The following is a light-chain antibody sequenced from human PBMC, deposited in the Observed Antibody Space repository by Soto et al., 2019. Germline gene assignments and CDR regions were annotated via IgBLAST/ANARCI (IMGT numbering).Light chain of an antibody. CDR1: QSVNLN. CDR3: QQRTDRPPWT. J-gene: IGKJ1*01. V-gene: IGKV3-11*01. Sequence: EIMMTQSPGTLSVSPGEGATLSCTASQSVNLNLAWYQHKPGQAPRLLIFDASQRATGIPARFRGSGSGTDFTLSISSLEPEDFAVYYCQQRTDRPPWTFGQGTKVESK. CDR2: DAS.